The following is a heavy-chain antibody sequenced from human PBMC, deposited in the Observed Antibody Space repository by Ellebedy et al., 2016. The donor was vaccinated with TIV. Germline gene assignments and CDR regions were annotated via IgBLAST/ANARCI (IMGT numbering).Heavy chain of an antibody. D-gene: IGHD1-26*01. CDR1: GFIFSYDW. Sequence: GESLKISCAASGFIFSYDWMSWVRQAPGEGLEWVANIKQDGSAKWYVDSVKGLFTISRDNAKKSLYLQMSSLRAEDTAVYYCVRGQSSGVGAPYWGQGTRVTVSS. V-gene: IGHV3-7*01. CDR2: IKQDGSAK. CDR3: VRGQSSGVGAPY. J-gene: IGHJ4*02.